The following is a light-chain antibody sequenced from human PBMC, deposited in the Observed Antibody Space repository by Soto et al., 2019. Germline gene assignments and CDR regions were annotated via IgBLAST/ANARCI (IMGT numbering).Light chain of an antibody. CDR1: SSDIGGYNY. CDR2: DVS. V-gene: IGLV2-14*03. CDR3: RSYTSTSTLYV. Sequence: QSALTQPASVSGSPGQSITISCTGTSSDIGGYNYVSWYQQLPGKVPKLIIYDVSNRPSGVSDRFSGSKSGNAASLTISGLQAEDEADSYCRSYTSTSTLYVFGTGTKLTVL. J-gene: IGLJ1*01.